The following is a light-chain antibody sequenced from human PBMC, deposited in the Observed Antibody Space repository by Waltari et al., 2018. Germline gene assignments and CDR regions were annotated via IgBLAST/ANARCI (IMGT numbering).Light chain of an antibody. J-gene: IGKJ4*01. CDR2: WAS. V-gene: IGKV4-1*01. CDR1: PSILYRSNNKNY. Sequence: DIVMTQSPDSLSVSLGERATINCKSSPSILYRSNNKNYLAWYQKKPGQSPKLLINWASTRESGVPDRFSGSGSGTDFTLTISSLQAEDVAVYFCQQHYNTPLTFGGGTKVEIK. CDR3: QQHYNTPLT.